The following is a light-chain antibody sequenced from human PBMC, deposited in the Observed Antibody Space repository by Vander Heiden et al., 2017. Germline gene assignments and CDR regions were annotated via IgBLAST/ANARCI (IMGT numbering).Light chain of an antibody. CDR1: ENVFQY. Sequence: DIHMTHSPSPLSASVGDTISITCRTSENVFQYLHWYQQRPGRPPKLLIYDASTLQSGVPTRFSGGGSGTEYTLTVTGLQPEDFETYYCQQSFTSPRTFGPGTKVDV. V-gene: IGKV1-39*01. J-gene: IGKJ3*01. CDR2: DAS. CDR3: QQSFTSPRT.